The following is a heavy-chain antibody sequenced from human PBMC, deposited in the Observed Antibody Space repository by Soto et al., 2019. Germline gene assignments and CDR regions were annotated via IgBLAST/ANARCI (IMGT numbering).Heavy chain of an antibody. V-gene: IGHV4-4*07. D-gene: IGHD3-10*01. CDR2: IYTSGST. CDR3: ARDRMDYYGSGSWRFDY. Sequence: LSLTCTVSGGSISSYYWSWIRQPAGKGLEWIGRIYTSGSTNYNPSLKSRVTMSVDTSKNQLSLKLSPVTAADTAVYYCARDRMDYYGSGSWRFDYWGQGTLVTVSS. J-gene: IGHJ4*02. CDR1: GGSISSYY.